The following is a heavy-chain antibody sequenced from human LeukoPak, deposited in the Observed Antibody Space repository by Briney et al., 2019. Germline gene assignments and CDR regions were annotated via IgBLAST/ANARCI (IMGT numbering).Heavy chain of an antibody. CDR2: ISYDGSNK. CDR1: GFTFSTYG. V-gene: IGHV3-30*18. CDR3: AKTAWELGHCSSTSCYHFDY. J-gene: IGHJ4*02. D-gene: IGHD2-2*01. Sequence: GRSLRLSCAASGFTFSTYGMHWVRQVPGKGLEGVAVISYDGSNKYYADSVKGRFTISRDNSKNTLYLQMNSLRAEDTAVYYCAKTAWELGHCSSTSCYHFDYWGQGTLVTVSS.